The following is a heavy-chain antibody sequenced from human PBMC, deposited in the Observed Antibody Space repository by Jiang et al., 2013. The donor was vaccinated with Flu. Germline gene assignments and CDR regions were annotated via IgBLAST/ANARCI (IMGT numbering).Heavy chain of an antibody. CDR3: ARGMGDIVVVPADPVSAFDI. V-gene: IGHV4-30-2*01. D-gene: IGHD2-2*01. CDR2: SIIVGAP. CDR1: VAPSAVVVTP. Sequence: TLSLTCRCRLVAPSAVVVTPGAGSGSHQGRAWSGLGTSIIVGAPTTTPPSKSRVTISVDTSKNQFSLKLSSVTAADTAVYYCARGMGDIVVVPADPVSAFDIWGQGTMVTVSS. J-gene: IGHJ3*02.